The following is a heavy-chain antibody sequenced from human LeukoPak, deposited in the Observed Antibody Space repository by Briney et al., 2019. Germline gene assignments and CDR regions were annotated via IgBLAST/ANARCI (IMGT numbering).Heavy chain of an antibody. Sequence: PGGSLRLSCAASGFTFDDYAMHWVRQAPGKGLEWVSLISWDGGSTSYADSVKGRFTISRDNSKNSLYLQMNSLRTEDTALYYCANQPSTSPGLNFDFWGQGTLVTVSS. CDR3: ANQPSTSPGLNFDF. CDR1: GFTFDDYA. J-gene: IGHJ4*02. D-gene: IGHD2-2*01. CDR2: ISWDGGST. V-gene: IGHV3-43*01.